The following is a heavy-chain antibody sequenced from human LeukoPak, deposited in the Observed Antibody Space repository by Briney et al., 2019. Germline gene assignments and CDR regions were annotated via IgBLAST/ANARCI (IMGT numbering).Heavy chain of an antibody. CDR3: ARAGLGRYYYDSSGPPSI. D-gene: IGHD3-22*01. CDR1: GGSISNYY. V-gene: IGHV4-4*07. J-gene: IGHJ3*02. Sequence: SETLSLTCTVSGGSISNYYWNWIRQPAGKGLEWIGRLLGSGSTDYNPSLKSRVTISVDRSKNQFSLKLSSVTAADTAVYYCARAGLGRYYYDSSGPPSIWGQGTMVTVSS. CDR2: LLGSGST.